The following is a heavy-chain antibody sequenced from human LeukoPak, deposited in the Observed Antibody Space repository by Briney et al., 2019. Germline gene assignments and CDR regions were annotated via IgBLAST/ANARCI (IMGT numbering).Heavy chain of an antibody. CDR3: AKSGVPAAYPRFWFDP. CDR1: GGSISSYY. CDR2: IYISGST. Sequence: SETLSLTCTVSGGSISSYYWSWIRQPAGKGLEWIGRIYISGSTNYNPSLKSRVTMSVDTSKNQFSLKLSSVTAADTAVYYCAKSGVPAAYPRFWFDPWGQGTLVTVSS. J-gene: IGHJ5*02. V-gene: IGHV4-4*07. D-gene: IGHD2-2*01.